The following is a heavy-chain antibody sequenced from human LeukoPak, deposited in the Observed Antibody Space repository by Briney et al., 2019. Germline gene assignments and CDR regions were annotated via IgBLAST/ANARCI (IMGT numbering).Heavy chain of an antibody. Sequence: ASVKVSCKASGGTLSSDYFHWVRQAPGQGLEWMGGIIPIFGSSHYAQRFQGRVTITTDESTSTAYIELSSLRSEDTAVYYCARSPRLPDNYHFYYYMEVWGQGTTVTVSS. J-gene: IGHJ6*03. CDR2: IIPIFGSS. CDR1: GGTLSSDY. V-gene: IGHV1-69*05. D-gene: IGHD4-11*01. CDR3: ARSPRLPDNYHFYYYMEV.